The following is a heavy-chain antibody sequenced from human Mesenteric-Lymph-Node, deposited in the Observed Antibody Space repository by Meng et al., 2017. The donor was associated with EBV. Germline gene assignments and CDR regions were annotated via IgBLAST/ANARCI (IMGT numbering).Heavy chain of an antibody. CDR1: GYTFTNFG. D-gene: IGHD5-18*01. V-gene: IGHV7-4-1*02. CDR2: INTHTGNP. J-gene: IGHJ4*02. CDR3: ARDGPTAMVAVAY. Sequence: QVQLVQSGSELKKPGXPVKGSCKSSGYTFTNFGVNWVRQAPGQGLEWMGWINTHTGNPTYAQGFTGRFVFSLDTSVNTAYLQISGLKPEDTAVYYCARDGPTAMVAVAYWGQGTLVTVSS.